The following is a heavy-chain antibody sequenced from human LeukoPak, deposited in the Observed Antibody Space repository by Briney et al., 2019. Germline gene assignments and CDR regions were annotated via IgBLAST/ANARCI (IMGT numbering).Heavy chain of an antibody. CDR2: IYYSGST. D-gene: IGHD6-13*01. J-gene: IGHJ3*02. CDR3: ARQYSSSWYEFAFDI. V-gene: IGHV4-39*01. Sequence: SETVSHTCTVSGGSISSSRYYWGWIGQPPGKGLEWIGSIYYSGSTYYNPSLKSRVTISVDTSKNQFSLKLSSVTAADTAVYYCARQYSSSWYEFAFDIWGQGTMVTVSS. CDR1: GGSISSSRYY.